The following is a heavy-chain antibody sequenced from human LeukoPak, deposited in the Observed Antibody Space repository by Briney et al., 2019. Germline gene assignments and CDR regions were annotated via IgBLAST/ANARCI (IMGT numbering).Heavy chain of an antibody. CDR1: GDSVSSNSVA. J-gene: IGHJ4*02. Sequence: SQTLSLTCAISGDSVSSNSVAWNWMRQSPSRGLDSLGRTYYRSKWYNDYAVSVKSRITINPDTSKNQFSLHLNSVTPEDTAVYYCARDRGYVFDYWGQGTLVTVSS. CDR3: ARDRGYVFDY. V-gene: IGHV6-1*01. D-gene: IGHD5-12*01. CDR2: TYYRSKWYN.